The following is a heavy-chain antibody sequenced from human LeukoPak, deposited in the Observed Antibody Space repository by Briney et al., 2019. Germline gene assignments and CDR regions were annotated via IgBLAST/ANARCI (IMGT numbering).Heavy chain of an antibody. Sequence: PSETLSLTCTVSGGSISSYYWSWIRQPPGKGLEWIGYIYYSGSTNYNPSLKSRVTISVDTSKNQFSLKLSSVTAADTAVYYCARDRWELLRGHSYFDYWGQGTLVTVSS. CDR2: IYYSGST. CDR1: GGSISSYY. V-gene: IGHV4-59*12. J-gene: IGHJ4*02. D-gene: IGHD1-26*01. CDR3: ARDRWELLRGHSYFDY.